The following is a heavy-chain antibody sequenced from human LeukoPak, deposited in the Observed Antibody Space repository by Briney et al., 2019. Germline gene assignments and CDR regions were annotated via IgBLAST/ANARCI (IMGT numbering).Heavy chain of an antibody. D-gene: IGHD3-10*01. CDR2: INHSGST. Sequence: SETLSLTCAVYGGSFSGYYWSWIRQPPGKGLEWIGEINHSGSTNYNPSLKSRVTISVDTSKNQFSLKLSSVTAADTAVYYCARTIWFGEPFDYWGQGTLVTVSS. CDR1: GGSFSGYY. V-gene: IGHV4-34*01. CDR3: ARTIWFGEPFDY. J-gene: IGHJ4*02.